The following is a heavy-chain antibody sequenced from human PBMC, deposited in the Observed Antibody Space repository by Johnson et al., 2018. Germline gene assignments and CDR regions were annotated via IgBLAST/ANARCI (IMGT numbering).Heavy chain of an antibody. Sequence: VQLVESGGGLVQPGGSLRLSCAASGFTVSSNYMSWVRQAPGQGLEWVSVIYSGGSTYYADSVKGRFTITRKNSKNTLYLQSNSLRAGDTAVYYWARENSSTQRPDDYYYMDVWGKGTTVTVSS. J-gene: IGHJ6*03. CDR1: GFTVSSNY. D-gene: IGHD6-6*01. CDR3: ARENSSTQRPDDYYYMDV. V-gene: IGHV3-66*02. CDR2: IYSGGST.